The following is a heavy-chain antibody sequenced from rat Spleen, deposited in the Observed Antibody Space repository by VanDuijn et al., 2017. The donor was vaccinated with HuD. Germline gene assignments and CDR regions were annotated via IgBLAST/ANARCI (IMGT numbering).Heavy chain of an antibody. CDR2: MWYDGDT. CDR3: ARDYGQGWVLDA. D-gene: IGHD1-7*01. CDR1: GFSLTSYS. V-gene: IGHV2-34*01. Sequence: QVQLKESGPGLVQPSETLSLTCTVSGFSLTSYSVTWVRQPSGKGPEWMGRMWYDGDTAYNSTLKSRLSISRDTSKNQVFLKMNSRQADDTGTYYCARDYGQGWVLDAWGQGVSVTVSS. J-gene: IGHJ4*01.